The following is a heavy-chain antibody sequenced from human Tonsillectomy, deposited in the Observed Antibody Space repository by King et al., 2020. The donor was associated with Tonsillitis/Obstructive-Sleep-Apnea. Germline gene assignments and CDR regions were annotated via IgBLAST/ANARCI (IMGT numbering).Heavy chain of an antibody. CDR3: TTYCSSTSCQIDY. J-gene: IGHJ4*02. V-gene: IGHV3-49*04. Sequence: EVQLVESGGGLVQPGRSLRLSCTASGFTFGDYAMSWVRQAPGKGLEWVGFIRSKAYGGTTEYAASVKGRFTISRDDSKSIAYLQMNSLKTEDTAVYYCTTYCSSTSCQIDYWGQGTLVTVSS. D-gene: IGHD2-2*01. CDR2: IRSKAYGGTT. CDR1: GFTFGDYA.